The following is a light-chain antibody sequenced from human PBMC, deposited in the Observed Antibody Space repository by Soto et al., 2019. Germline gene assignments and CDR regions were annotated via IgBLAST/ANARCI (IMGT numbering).Light chain of an antibody. CDR3: QPSSNYFT. CDR2: AAS. V-gene: IGKV1D-13*01. CDR1: QGLNSN. J-gene: IGKJ3*01. Sequence: AIQLTQSPSSLSASVGDRVTITCRASQGLNSNLAWYQQKPGKAPKLLMYAASTLQKGVPSRFSGNGSGTDFTRTISSLQPEDFAPYYCQPSSNYFTFGPRTKVDI.